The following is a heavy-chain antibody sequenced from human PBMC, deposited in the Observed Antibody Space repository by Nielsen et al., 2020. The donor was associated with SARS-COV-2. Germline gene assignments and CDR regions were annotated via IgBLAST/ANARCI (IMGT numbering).Heavy chain of an antibody. CDR1: GFTFDDYG. Sequence: GESPKISCAAPGFTFDDYGMSWVRQAPGKGPEWVSGINWNGGSTGYADSVKGRFTISRDNAKNSLYLQMNSLRAEDTALYYCARAQAVGSGSYYKSPNWFDPWGQGTLVTVSS. CDR2: INWNGGST. J-gene: IGHJ5*02. CDR3: ARAQAVGSGSYYKSPNWFDP. D-gene: IGHD3-10*01. V-gene: IGHV3-20*04.